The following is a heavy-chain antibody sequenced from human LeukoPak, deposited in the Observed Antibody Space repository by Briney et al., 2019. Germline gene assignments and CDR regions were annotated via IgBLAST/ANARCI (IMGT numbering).Heavy chain of an antibody. D-gene: IGHD3-22*01. Sequence: GSLRLSCAASGFTFSGSWMHWIRQPPGKGLEWIGEINHSGSTNYNPSLKSRVTISVDTSKNQFSLKLSSVTAADTAVYYCARGLYYYDFFDYWGRGTLVTVSS. V-gene: IGHV4-34*01. CDR3: ARGLYYYDFFDY. J-gene: IGHJ4*02. CDR1: GFTFSGSW. CDR2: INHSGST.